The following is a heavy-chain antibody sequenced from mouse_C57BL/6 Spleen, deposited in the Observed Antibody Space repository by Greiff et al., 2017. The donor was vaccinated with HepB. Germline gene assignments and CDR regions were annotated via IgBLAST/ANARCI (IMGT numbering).Heavy chain of an antibody. CDR3: ARCMVTGLRHFDY. D-gene: IGHD2-2*01. Sequence: QVQLQQSGAELVKPGASVKISCKASGYAFSSYWMNWVKQRPGRGLEWIGQIYPGDGDTNYNGKFKGKATLTADKSSSTAYMQLSSLTSEDSAVYFCARCMVTGLRHFDYWGQGTTLTVSS. CDR2: IYPGDGDT. J-gene: IGHJ2*01. CDR1: GYAFSSYW. V-gene: IGHV1-80*01.